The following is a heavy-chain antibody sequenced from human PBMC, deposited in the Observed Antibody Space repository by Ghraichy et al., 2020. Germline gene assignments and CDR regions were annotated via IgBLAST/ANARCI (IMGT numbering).Heavy chain of an antibody. D-gene: IGHD6-13*01. CDR3: ARGSGGQQLVYYYYYYMDV. J-gene: IGHJ6*03. CDR1: NGSISNYY. CDR2: IFYNGST. V-gene: IGHV4-59*01. Sequence: SETLSLTCTVSNGSISNYYWSWIRQPPGKGLEWIGYIFYNGSTNYNPSLKSRVTISVDTSKNQFSLRLSSVTAADTAVYYCARGSGGQQLVYYYYYYMDVWGKGTTVTVSS.